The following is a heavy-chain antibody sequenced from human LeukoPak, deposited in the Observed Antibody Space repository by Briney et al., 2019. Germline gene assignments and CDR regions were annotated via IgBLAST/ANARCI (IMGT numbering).Heavy chain of an antibody. J-gene: IGHJ4*02. CDR3: ARELYDSSGYWRFDY. Sequence: SETLSLTCTVSGGSISGYYWSWIRQPAGKGLEWIGRIYTSGSTNYNPSLKSRVTMSVDTSKNQFSLKLSSVTAADTAVYYCARELYDSSGYWRFDYWGQGTLVTVSS. D-gene: IGHD3-22*01. CDR1: GGSISGYY. V-gene: IGHV4-4*07. CDR2: IYTSGST.